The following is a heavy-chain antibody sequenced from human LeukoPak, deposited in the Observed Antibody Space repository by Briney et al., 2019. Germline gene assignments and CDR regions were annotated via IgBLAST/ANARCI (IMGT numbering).Heavy chain of an antibody. Sequence: PSETLSLTCAVYGGSFSGYYWSWIRQPPGKGLEWIGEINHSGSTNYNPSLKSRVTISVDTSKNQFSLKLSSVTAADTAVYYCARDRRKQWLVPQNGFAHGGRGTLVTVSS. CDR2: INHSGST. D-gene: IGHD6-19*01. V-gene: IGHV4-34*01. J-gene: IGHJ5*02. CDR1: GGSFSGYY. CDR3: ARDRRKQWLVPQNGFAH.